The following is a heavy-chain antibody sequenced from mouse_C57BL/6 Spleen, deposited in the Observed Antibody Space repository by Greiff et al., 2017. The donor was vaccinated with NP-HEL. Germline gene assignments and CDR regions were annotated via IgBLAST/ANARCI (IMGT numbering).Heavy chain of an antibody. J-gene: IGHJ3*01. V-gene: IGHV14-3*01. D-gene: IGHD3-2*02. CDR1: GFNIKNTY. CDR2: IDPANGNT. Sequence: VQLKESVAELVRPGASVKLSCTASGFNIKNTYMHWVKQRPEQGLEWIGRIDPANGNTKYAPKFQGKATIPADTATNTAYLQLSSLTSEDTAICYCARGRAQATWSWFAYWGQGTLVTVSA. CDR3: ARGRAQATWSWFAY.